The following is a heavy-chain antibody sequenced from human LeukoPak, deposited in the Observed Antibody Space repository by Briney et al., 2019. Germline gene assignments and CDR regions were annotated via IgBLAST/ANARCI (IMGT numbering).Heavy chain of an antibody. V-gene: IGHV4-59*01. D-gene: IGHD4-17*01. Sequence: SETLSLTCTVSGGSISGSYWSWIRRPPGKGLEWIAYMYNSGSTNYNPSLKSRVTISIDTSKNQFSLKLSSLTAANTAIYYCARGIESYGDYGYWGQGILVTVSS. CDR1: GGSISGSY. J-gene: IGHJ4*02. CDR3: ARGIESYGDYGY. CDR2: MYNSGST.